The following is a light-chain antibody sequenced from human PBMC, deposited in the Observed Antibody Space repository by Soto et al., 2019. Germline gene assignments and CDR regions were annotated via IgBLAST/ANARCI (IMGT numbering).Light chain of an antibody. V-gene: IGKV1-12*01. Sequence: DIQMTQSPSSVSASVGDRVTITCRASQGISSWFSWYQQKPGKAPKLLISAASNLQSGVTSRFSGRGSGTDFTLTISRLQPEDFATYYCQQANSFPPFLTFGGGTKVEIK. J-gene: IGKJ4*01. CDR2: AAS. CDR3: QQANSFPPFLT. CDR1: QGISSW.